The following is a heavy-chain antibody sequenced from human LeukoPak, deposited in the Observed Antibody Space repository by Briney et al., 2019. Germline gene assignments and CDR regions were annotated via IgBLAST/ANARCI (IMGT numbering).Heavy chain of an antibody. CDR3: ARDQGVGSTSFYYMDV. CDR2: IYYSGST. Sequence: SETLSLTCTVSGGSISSGDYYWSWIRQPPGKGLEWLGYIYYSGSTYYNPSLKSRVTISVDTSKNQFSLKLSSVTAADTAVYYCARDQGVGSTSFYYMDVWGKGTTVTVSS. D-gene: IGHD2-2*01. V-gene: IGHV4-30-4*08. J-gene: IGHJ6*03. CDR1: GGSISSGDYY.